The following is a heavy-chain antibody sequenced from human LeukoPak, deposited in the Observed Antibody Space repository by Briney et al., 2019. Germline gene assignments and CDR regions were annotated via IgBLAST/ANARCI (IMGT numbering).Heavy chain of an antibody. J-gene: IGHJ4*02. V-gene: IGHV3-33*06. CDR2: VWSDGSDE. CDR3: AKDLAYYDMVDY. Sequence: PGGSLRLSCAASGFTFSSYGMHWVRQAPGKGLEGVAVVWSDGSDEYYEDYVKGRFTISRDNSKNTLYLKMSSLRAEDTGIYYCAKDLAYYDMVDYWGQGTLVTVSS. D-gene: IGHD3-22*01. CDR1: GFTFSSYG.